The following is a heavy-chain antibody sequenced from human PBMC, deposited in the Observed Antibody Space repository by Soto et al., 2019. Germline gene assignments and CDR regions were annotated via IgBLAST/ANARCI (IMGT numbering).Heavy chain of an antibody. D-gene: IGHD3-9*01. J-gene: IGHJ3*02. Sequence: GASVKVSCKASGFTFTSSAVQWVRQARGQRLEWIGWIVVGSGNTNYAQKFQERVTITRDMSTSTAYMEPSSLRSEDTAVYYCAARDRGYDILTGYYGHDAFDIWGQGTMVTVSS. CDR3: AARDRGYDILTGYYGHDAFDI. CDR2: IVVGSGNT. CDR1: GFTFTSSA. V-gene: IGHV1-58*01.